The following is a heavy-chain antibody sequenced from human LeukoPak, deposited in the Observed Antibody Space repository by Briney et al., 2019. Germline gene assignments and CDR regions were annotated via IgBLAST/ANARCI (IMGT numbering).Heavy chain of an antibody. CDR1: GGSISSSSYY. V-gene: IGHV4-39*01. Sequence: SETLSLTCTVSGGSISSSSYYWGWIRQPPGKGPEYIGSVHYNGGTSYNPSLKSRVTISVDTSKNQFSLKLSSVTAADTAVYSCARTDTGLTGMDVWGQGTTVTVSS. CDR2: VHYNGGT. CDR3: ARTDTGLTGMDV. J-gene: IGHJ6*02. D-gene: IGHD5-18*01.